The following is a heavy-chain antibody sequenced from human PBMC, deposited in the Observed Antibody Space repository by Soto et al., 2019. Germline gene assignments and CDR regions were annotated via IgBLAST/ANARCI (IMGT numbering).Heavy chain of an antibody. D-gene: IGHD4-17*01. Sequence: PGGSLRLSCAASGFTFSSHAMSWVRQAPGQGLEWVSSIRGSGTSTYYADSVKGRFTISRDNSNNTLYLQMNSLSAEDTALYFCTKLASDSGDYGGFDYWGQGTRVTVSS. CDR1: GFTFSSHA. CDR2: IRGSGTST. J-gene: IGHJ4*02. V-gene: IGHV3-23*01. CDR3: TKLASDSGDYGGFDY.